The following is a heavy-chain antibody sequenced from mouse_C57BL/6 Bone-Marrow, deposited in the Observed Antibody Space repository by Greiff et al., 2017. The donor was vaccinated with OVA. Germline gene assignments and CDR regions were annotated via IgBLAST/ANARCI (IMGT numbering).Heavy chain of an antibody. J-gene: IGHJ4*01. V-gene: IGHV1-55*01. D-gene: IGHD2-5*01. CDR2: IYPGSGST. CDR1: GYTFTSYW. CDR3: AREGSNYGFYAMDY. Sequence: QVQLQQPGAELVKPGASVKMSCKASGYTFTSYWITWVKQRPGQGLEWIGDIYPGSGSTNYNEKFKSKATLTVDTSSSTAYMQLSSLTSEDSAFYYCAREGSNYGFYAMDYWGQGTSVTVSS.